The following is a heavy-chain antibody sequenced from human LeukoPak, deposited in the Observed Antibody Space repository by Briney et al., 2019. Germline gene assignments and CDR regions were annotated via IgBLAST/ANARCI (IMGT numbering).Heavy chain of an antibody. CDR2: ISGGGGST. CDR1: GFTFNTYA. J-gene: IGHJ4*02. V-gene: IGHV3-23*01. D-gene: IGHD3-10*01. CDR3: AKNPVQLLSYGESFYFDS. Sequence: GGSLRLSCAASGFTFNTYAMSWVRQAPGKGLEWVSAISGGGGSTDYADSVRGRFTISRDNSKDTLYLQMNSLRAEDTAVYYCAKNPVQLLSYGESFYFDSWGQGTLVTVSS.